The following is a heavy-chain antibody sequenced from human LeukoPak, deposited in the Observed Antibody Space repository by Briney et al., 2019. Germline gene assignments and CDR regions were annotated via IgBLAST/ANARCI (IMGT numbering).Heavy chain of an antibody. CDR1: GGSISSYY. CDR3: ARFGEAYYCGMDV. CDR2: IYYGRST. J-gene: IGHJ6*02. V-gene: IGHV4-59*08. Sequence: ASETLSLTCTVSGGSISSYYWSWIRQPPGKGLEWIGYIYYGRSTNYNPSLKSRVTILVDTFKNQFSLKLSSVTAADTAVYYCARFGEAYYCGMDVWGQGTTVTVSS. D-gene: IGHD3-10*01.